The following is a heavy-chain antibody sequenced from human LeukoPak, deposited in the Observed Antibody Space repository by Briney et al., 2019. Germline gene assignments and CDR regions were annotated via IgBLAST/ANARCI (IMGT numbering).Heavy chain of an antibody. Sequence: SETLSLTCAVYGGSFSGYYWSWIRQPPGKGLEWIGEINHSGSTNYNPSLKSRVTISVDTSKNQFSLKLSSVTAADTAVYSCARHGRPGPTRWFDPWGQGTLVTVSS. J-gene: IGHJ5*02. CDR1: GGSFSGYY. D-gene: IGHD1-7*01. CDR3: ARHGRPGPTRWFDP. V-gene: IGHV4-34*01. CDR2: INHSGST.